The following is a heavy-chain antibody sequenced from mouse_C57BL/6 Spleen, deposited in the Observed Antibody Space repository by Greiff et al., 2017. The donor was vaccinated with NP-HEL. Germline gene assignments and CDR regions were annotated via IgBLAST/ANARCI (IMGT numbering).Heavy chain of an antibody. D-gene: IGHD2-4*01. V-gene: IGHV1-50*01. Sequence: QVHVKQPGAELVKPGASVKLSCKASGYTFTSYWMQWVKQRPGQGLEWIGEIDPSDSYTNYNQKFKGKATLTVDTSSSTAYMQLSSLTSEDSAVYYCARRGYDYDGVDYWGQGTSVTVSS. CDR3: ARRGYDYDGVDY. CDR2: IDPSDSYT. J-gene: IGHJ4*01. CDR1: GYTFTSYW.